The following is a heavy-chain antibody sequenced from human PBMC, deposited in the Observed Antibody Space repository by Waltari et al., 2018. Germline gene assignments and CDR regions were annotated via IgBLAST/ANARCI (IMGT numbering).Heavy chain of an antibody. V-gene: IGHV3-74*01. CDR1: GFTFSTYW. D-gene: IGHD2-15*01. Sequence: VQLVESGGGLVQPGGSLRLSCEASGFTFSTYWMCWVHQVPGKGLVWVTTITSDGSRTRNANSVKGRFTISRDNAKNTLYLQTNSLRAEDTAVDYCASHRPGGYGMDVWGHGTTVTVSS. CDR2: ITSDGSRT. J-gene: IGHJ6*02. CDR3: ASHRPGGYGMDV.